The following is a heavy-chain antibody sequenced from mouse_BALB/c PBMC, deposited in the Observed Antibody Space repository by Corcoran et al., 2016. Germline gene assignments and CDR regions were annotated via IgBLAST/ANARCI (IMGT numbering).Heavy chain of an antibody. CDR3: ARNYDFYAMDY. V-gene: IGHV3-6*02. J-gene: IGHJ4*01. D-gene: IGHD2-4*01. Sequence: DVQLQESGPGLVKPSQSLSLTCSVTGYSITSGYYWNWIRQFPGKKLEWMGYISYDGSNNYNPSLKNRISITRDTSKNQFFLKLNSVTTEDTATYYCARNYDFYAMDYWGQGTSVTVSS. CDR2: ISYDGSN. CDR1: GYSITSGYY.